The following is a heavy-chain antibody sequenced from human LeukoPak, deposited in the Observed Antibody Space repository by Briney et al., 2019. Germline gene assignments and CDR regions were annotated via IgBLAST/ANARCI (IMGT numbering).Heavy chain of an antibody. D-gene: IGHD1-1*01. CDR3: ARDRGHKDIWYFWK. V-gene: IGHV3-53*01. Sequence: PGGSLRLSCAASRFSVSANYMSWVRQAPGKGLEWVSIIYSGGSTYYADSVKGRFTISRDNSNNTLYLQMNNLRADDTAVYYCARDRGHKDIWYFWKWGQGTLVT. CDR1: RFSVSANY. CDR2: IYSGGST. J-gene: IGHJ4*02.